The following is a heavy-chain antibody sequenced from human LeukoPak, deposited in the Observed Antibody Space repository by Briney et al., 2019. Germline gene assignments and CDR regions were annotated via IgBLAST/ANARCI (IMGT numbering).Heavy chain of an antibody. Sequence: GGSLRLSCAASGFTFSSYAMSWVRQAPGKGLEWVSAISGSGGSTYYADSVKGRFTISRDNSKNTLYLQMNSLRAEDTAVYYCARASVRRGYYFDYWGQGTLVTVSS. CDR2: ISGSGGST. CDR3: ARASVRRGYYFDY. V-gene: IGHV3-23*01. J-gene: IGHJ4*02. CDR1: GFTFSSYA.